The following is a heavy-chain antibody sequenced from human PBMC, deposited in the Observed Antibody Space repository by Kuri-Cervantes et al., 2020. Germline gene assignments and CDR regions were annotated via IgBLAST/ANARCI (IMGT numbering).Heavy chain of an antibody. J-gene: IGHJ6*02. CDR2: IFYIGST. Sequence: SETLSLTCTVSGGSISSYYWSWIRQPPGKGLEWIGYIFYIGSTNYNPSLKSRVTISVDTSKNQFSLKLSSVTAADTAVYYCARGYYGYYGMDVWGQGTTVTVSS. D-gene: IGHD4-17*01. CDR1: GGSISSYY. V-gene: IGHV4-59*12. CDR3: ARGYYGYYGMDV.